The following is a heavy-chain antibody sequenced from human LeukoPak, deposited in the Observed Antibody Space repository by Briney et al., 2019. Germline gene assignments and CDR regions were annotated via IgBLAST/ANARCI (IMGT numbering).Heavy chain of an antibody. CDR1: GFTFSTYW. D-gene: IGHD1-26*01. CDR2: ISYDGSNK. Sequence: GGSLRLSCSASGFTFSTYWMHWVRQAPGKGLEWVAVISYDGSNKYYADSVKGRFTISRDNSKNTLYLQMNSLRAEDTAVYYCARESGSYQRYFDYWGQGTLVTVSS. CDR3: ARESGSYQRYFDY. V-gene: IGHV3-30-3*01. J-gene: IGHJ4*02.